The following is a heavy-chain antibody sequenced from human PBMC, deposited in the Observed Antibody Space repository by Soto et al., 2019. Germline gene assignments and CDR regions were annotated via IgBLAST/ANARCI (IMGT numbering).Heavy chain of an antibody. CDR3: ARDRQPWGYYYYGMDV. CDR2: IKQDGSEK. Sequence: PGGSLRLSCAASGFTFSSYWMSWVRQAPGKGLEWVAYIKQDGSEKYYVDSVKGRFTISRDNAKNSLCLQMNSPRAEDTAVYYCARDRQPWGYYYYGMDVWGQGTTVTVSS. V-gene: IGHV3-7*01. CDR1: GFTFSSYW. J-gene: IGHJ6*02. D-gene: IGHD3-16*01.